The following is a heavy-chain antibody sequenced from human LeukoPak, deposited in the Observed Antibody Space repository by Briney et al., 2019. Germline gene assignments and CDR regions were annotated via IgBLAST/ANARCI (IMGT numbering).Heavy chain of an antibody. Sequence: ASETLSLTCTVSGGSISSSSYYWGWIRQPPGKGLAWIGSIYYSGSTYYNPSLKSRVTISVDTSKNQFSLKLSSVTAADTAVYYCARPHFYDSSGFFDYWGQGTLVTVSS. J-gene: IGHJ4*02. CDR2: IYYSGST. CDR1: GGSISSSSYY. CDR3: ARPHFYDSSGFFDY. V-gene: IGHV4-39*01. D-gene: IGHD3-22*01.